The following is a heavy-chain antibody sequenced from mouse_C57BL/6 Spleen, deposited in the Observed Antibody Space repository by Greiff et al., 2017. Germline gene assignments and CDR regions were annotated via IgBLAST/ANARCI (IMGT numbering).Heavy chain of an antibody. CDR3: ARREYYGKGYFDY. D-gene: IGHD2-1*01. Sequence: DVKLVESGGGLVKPGGSLKLSCAASGFPFSDYGMHWVRQAPEKGLEWVAYISSGSSTIYYADTVKGRFTISRDNAKNTLFLQMTSLRSEDTAMYYCARREYYGKGYFDYWGQGTTLTVSS. CDR2: ISSGSSTI. CDR1: GFPFSDYG. J-gene: IGHJ2*01. V-gene: IGHV5-17*01.